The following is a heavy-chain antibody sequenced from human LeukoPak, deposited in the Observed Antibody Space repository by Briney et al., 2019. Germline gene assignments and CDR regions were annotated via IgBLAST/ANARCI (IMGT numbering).Heavy chain of an antibody. CDR1: GGTFSSYA. CDR2: IIPIFGTA. V-gene: IGHV1-69*05. CDR3: ARDSEIFGVVTPTFDY. D-gene: IGHD3-3*01. Sequence: SVKVSCKASGGTFSSYAISWVRQALGQGLEWMGRIIPIFGTANYAQKFQGRVTITTDESTSTAYMELSSLRSEDTAVYYCARDSEIFGVVTPTFDYWGQGTLVTVSS. J-gene: IGHJ4*02.